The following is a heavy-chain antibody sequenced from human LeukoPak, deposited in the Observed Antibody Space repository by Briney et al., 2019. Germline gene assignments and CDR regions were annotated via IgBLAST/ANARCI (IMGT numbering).Heavy chain of an antibody. J-gene: IGHJ4*02. CDR2: ISYDGSNK. CDR3: VREAAATLFDY. CDR1: GFTFSSYA. D-gene: IGHD1-26*01. V-gene: IGHV3-30*04. Sequence: PGGSLRLSCAASGFTFSSYAMHWVRQAPGKGLEWVAVISYDGSNKFYADSVKGRFSISRDNTHNSLSLRMTSLGAEDTAVYHCVREAAATLFDYWGQGTLVTVSS.